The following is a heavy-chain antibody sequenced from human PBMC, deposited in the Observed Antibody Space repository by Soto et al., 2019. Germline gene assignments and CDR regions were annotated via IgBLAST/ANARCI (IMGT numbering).Heavy chain of an antibody. Sequence: QVQLVQSGAEVKKPGSSVKVSCKASGGTFNNYAISWVRQAPGQGLEWRGGIIPLFGTTNYAQKFQGRVTITADKSTSTAYMELSSLRSDDTAVYYCARLIGEGYSGTYGLDYWGQGTLVTVSS. D-gene: IGHD1-26*01. CDR1: GGTFNNYA. J-gene: IGHJ4*02. V-gene: IGHV1-69*06. CDR2: IIPLFGTT. CDR3: ARLIGEGYSGTYGLDY.